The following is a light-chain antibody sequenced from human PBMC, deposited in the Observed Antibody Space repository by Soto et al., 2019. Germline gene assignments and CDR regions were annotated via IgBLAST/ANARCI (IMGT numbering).Light chain of an antibody. Sequence: EIVKTQSPATLSVSPGETATLSCRASQSVGSDLAWYQQKPGQAPRLVIYDIFTRATGVPTRISGSGSGTDFTLTISSLEPEDFAVYYCQQRSNWPPITFGQGTRLEIK. CDR1: QSVGSD. CDR2: DIF. V-gene: IGKV3-11*01. J-gene: IGKJ5*01. CDR3: QQRSNWPPIT.